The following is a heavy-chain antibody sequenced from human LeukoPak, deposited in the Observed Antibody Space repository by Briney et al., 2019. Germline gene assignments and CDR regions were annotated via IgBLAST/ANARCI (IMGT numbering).Heavy chain of an antibody. CDR3: ARDPTNTSGRYAYFDY. V-gene: IGHV1-18*01. CDR2: ISCYNGDT. J-gene: IGHJ4*02. D-gene: IGHD6-19*01. CDR1: GYTFIHHG. Sequence: ASVKVSCKASGYTFIHHGISWVRQAPGQGLEWMGWISCYNGDTNYAQKFQGRVTMSTDTSTSTAYMELTGLRSDDTAVYYCARDPTNTSGRYAYFDYWGQGTLVTVSS.